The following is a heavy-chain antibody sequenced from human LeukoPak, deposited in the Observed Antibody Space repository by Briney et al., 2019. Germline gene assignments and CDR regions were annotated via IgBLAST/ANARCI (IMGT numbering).Heavy chain of an antibody. D-gene: IGHD3-16*01. CDR3: AKAEEVGVVNWFFDL. J-gene: IGHJ2*01. CDR2: ISASGDST. CDR1: GFTFSSHG. V-gene: IGHV3-23*01. Sequence: PGGSLRLSCEASGFTFSSHGMSWVRQAPGKGLEWVSGISASGDSTYYADSVRGRLSVSRDNLKNTLYLHMNDLRGEDTAVYFCAKAEEVGVVNWFFDLWGRGTLVTVSS.